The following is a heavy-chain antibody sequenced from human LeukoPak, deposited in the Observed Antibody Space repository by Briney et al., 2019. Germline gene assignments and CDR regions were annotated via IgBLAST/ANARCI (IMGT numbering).Heavy chain of an antibody. CDR3: ARGRELLSFDY. Sequence: SETLSLTCGVYGGSSSGYYWSWIRQPPGKGLEWIGEINHLGSTNYNPSLKSRVTISVDTSKNQFSLKLSSVTAADTAVYYCARGRELLSFDYWGQGTLVTVSS. V-gene: IGHV4-34*01. CDR1: GGSSSGYY. D-gene: IGHD1-26*01. CDR2: INHLGST. J-gene: IGHJ4*02.